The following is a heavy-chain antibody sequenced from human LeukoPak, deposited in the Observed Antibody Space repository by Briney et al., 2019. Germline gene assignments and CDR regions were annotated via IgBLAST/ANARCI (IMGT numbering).Heavy chain of an antibody. J-gene: IGHJ4*02. D-gene: IGHD6-13*01. CDR1: GGSFSGYY. CDR2: INHSGST. CDR3: ARGEVSSWPFDY. V-gene: IGHV4-34*01. Sequence: PSETLSLTCAVYGGSFSGYYWSWIRQPPGKGLEWIGEINHSGSTNCNPSLKSRVTISVDTSKNQFSLKLSSVTAADTAVYYCARGEVSSWPFDYWGQGTLVTVSS.